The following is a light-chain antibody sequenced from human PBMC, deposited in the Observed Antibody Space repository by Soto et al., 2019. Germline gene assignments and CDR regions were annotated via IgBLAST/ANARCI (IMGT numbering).Light chain of an antibody. J-gene: IGKJ4*01. Sequence: DIQMTQSPSSLSASVGDRVTITCRASQSISSYLNWYQQKPWKAPKLLIYAASSLQSGVPSRFSGSGSGTDVTLTISSMQPEDFANYYCQQSYSTLLTFGGGTKVELK. CDR3: QQSYSTLLT. CDR1: QSISSY. V-gene: IGKV1-39*01. CDR2: AAS.